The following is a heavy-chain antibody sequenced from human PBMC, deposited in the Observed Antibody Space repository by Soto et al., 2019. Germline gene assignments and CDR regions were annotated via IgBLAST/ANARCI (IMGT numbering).Heavy chain of an antibody. J-gene: IGHJ4*02. Sequence: GGSLRLSCAASGFTFSSYGMHWVRQAPGKGLEWVAVISYDGSNKYYADSVKGRFTISRDNSKNTLYLQMNSLRAEDTAVYYCAKSMVRGVIIPLLDYWGQGTLVTVSS. D-gene: IGHD3-10*01. V-gene: IGHV3-30*18. CDR2: ISYDGSNK. CDR1: GFTFSSYG. CDR3: AKSMVRGVIIPLLDY.